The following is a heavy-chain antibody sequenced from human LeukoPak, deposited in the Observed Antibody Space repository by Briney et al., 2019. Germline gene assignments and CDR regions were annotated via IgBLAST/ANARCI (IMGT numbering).Heavy chain of an antibody. CDR1: GFTFSSYW. CDR2: IKQDGSEK. Sequence: GGSLRLSCAASGFTFSSYWMSWVRQAPGKGLEWVANIKQDGSEKYYVDSVKGRFTISRDNAKNSLYLQMNSLRAEDTAVYYCARDYYDFWSAFDYWGQGTLVTVSS. CDR3: ARDYYDFWSAFDY. D-gene: IGHD3-3*01. J-gene: IGHJ4*02. V-gene: IGHV3-7*01.